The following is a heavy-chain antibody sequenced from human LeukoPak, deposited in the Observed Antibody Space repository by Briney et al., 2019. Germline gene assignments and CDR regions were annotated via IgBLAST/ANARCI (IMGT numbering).Heavy chain of an antibody. D-gene: IGHD6-6*01. V-gene: IGHV1-8*01. J-gene: IGHJ4*02. CDR1: GYTFTSYD. CDR2: MNPNSGNT. Sequence: ASVKVSCKASGYTFTSYDINWVRQATGQGLEWMGWMNPNSGNTGYAQKFLGRVTMTRNTSISTAYMELSSLRSEDTAVYYCARGMWQGQLVDYWGQGTLVTVSS. CDR3: ARGMWQGQLVDY.